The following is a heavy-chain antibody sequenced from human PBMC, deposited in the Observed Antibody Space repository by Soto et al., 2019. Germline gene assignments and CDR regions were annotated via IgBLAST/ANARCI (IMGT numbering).Heavy chain of an antibody. D-gene: IGHD6-13*01. V-gene: IGHV4-59*12. CDR2: IYYSGST. J-gene: IGHJ5*02. CDR1: GGSISSYY. CDR3: ARDLAAAGTVENWFDP. Sequence: SETLSLTCTVSGGSISSYYWSWIRQPPGKGLEWIGYIYYSGSTNYNPSLKSRVTISVDTSKNQFSLKLSSVTAADTAVYYCARDLAAAGTVENWFDPWGQGTLVTVSS.